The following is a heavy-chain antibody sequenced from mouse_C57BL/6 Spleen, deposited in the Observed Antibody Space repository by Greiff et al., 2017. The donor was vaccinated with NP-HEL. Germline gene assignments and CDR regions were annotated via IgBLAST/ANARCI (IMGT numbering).Heavy chain of an antibody. J-gene: IGHJ2*01. CDR2: IYPSDSET. CDR3: ARSGNYFDY. CDR1: GYTFTSYW. V-gene: IGHV1-61*01. Sequence: QVHVKQPGAELVRPGSSVKLSCKASGYTFTSYWMDWVKQRPGQGLEWIGNIYPSDSETHYNQKFKDKATLTVDKSSSTAYMQLSSLTSEDSAVYYCARSGNYFDYWGQGTTLTVAS.